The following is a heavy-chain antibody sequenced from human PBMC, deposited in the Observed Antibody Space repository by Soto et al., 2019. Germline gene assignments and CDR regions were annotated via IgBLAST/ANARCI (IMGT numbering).Heavy chain of an antibody. D-gene: IGHD3-10*01. J-gene: IGHJ5*02. Sequence: PGESLKISCKGSGYSFTSYWFGWVRQMPGKGLEWMGIIYPGDSDTRYSPSFQGQVTISADKSISTAYLQWSSLKASDTAMYYCARVTMVRGVITSFDPWGQGTLVTVSS. V-gene: IGHV5-51*01. CDR3: ARVTMVRGVITSFDP. CDR2: IYPGDSDT. CDR1: GYSFTSYW.